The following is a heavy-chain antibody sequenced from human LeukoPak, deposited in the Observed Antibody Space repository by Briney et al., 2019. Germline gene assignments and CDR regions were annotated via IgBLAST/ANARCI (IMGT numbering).Heavy chain of an antibody. J-gene: IGHJ4*02. V-gene: IGHV4-59*01. D-gene: IGHD5-12*01. CDR3: ARCAATNDDYFDY. Sequence: SETLSLTCTVSGGSISSYYWSWIRQPPGKGLEWIGYIYYSGSTNYNPSLKSRLTISVDTPKNQFSLKLGSVTAADTAVYYRARCAATNDDYFDYWGQGSLVTVSS. CDR2: IYYSGST. CDR1: GGSISSYY.